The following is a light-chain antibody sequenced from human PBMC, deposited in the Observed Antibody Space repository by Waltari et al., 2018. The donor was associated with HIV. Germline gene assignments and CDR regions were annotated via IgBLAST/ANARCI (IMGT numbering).Light chain of an antibody. V-gene: IGKV3-15*01. CDR3: QQYNNWPGT. CDR1: QSVRSN. CDR2: GAS. J-gene: IGKJ2*01. Sequence: EIVMTQSPATLSVSPGERATLSCRASQSVRSNLAWYQQKPGQAPRLLIYGASTRATGIPARFSGSGSGTEFTLTISSLQSEDFAVYYCQQYNNWPGTFGQGTKLGIK.